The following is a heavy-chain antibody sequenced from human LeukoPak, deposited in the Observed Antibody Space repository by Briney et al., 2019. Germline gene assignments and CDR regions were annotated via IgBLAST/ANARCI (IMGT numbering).Heavy chain of an antibody. D-gene: IGHD3-10*01. CDR3: ARDMTMVRLKGFDP. Sequence: GGSLRLSCAASGFTFSSCWMNWVRQAPGKGLEWVANIKQDGSEKYYVDSVKGRFTISRDNAKNSLYLQMNSLRAEDTAVYYCARDMTMVRLKGFDPWGQGTLVTVSS. CDR2: IKQDGSEK. V-gene: IGHV3-7*05. J-gene: IGHJ5*02. CDR1: GFTFSSCW.